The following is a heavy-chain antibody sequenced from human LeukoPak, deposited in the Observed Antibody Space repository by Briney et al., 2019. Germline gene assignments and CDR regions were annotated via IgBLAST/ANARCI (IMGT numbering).Heavy chain of an antibody. V-gene: IGHV1-69*13. CDR2: IIPIFGTA. CDR3: ARDEGYCSSASCSAELDY. D-gene: IGHD2-2*01. J-gene: IGHJ4*02. Sequence: SVKVSCKASGGTFSSYAISWVRQAPGQGLEWMGGIIPIFGTANYAQKFQGRVTITADESTSTAYMELSRLRSDDTAVYYCARDEGYCSSASCSAELDYWGQGTLVTVSS. CDR1: GGTFSSYA.